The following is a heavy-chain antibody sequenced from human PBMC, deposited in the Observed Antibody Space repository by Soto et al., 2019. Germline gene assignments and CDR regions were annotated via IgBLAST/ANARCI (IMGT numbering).Heavy chain of an antibody. CDR1: GGSFSVYY. J-gene: IGHJ6*02. CDR3: ARWWYHDDNGRPNLNGLDV. CDR2: INHSGST. Sequence: SETLSLTCAVYGGSFSVYYWSWIRQAPGKGLEWIGEINHSGSTNYNPSLKSRATISMDTSRNQFSLELTSVTAADTAVYFCARWWYHDDNGRPNLNGLDVWGQGTTVT. V-gene: IGHV4-34*01. D-gene: IGHD2-15*01.